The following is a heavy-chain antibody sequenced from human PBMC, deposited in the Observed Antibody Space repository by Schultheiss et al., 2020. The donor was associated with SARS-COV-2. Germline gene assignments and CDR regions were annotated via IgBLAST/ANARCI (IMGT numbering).Heavy chain of an antibody. V-gene: IGHV4-34*01. CDR3: ASLGGSYETAVDY. Sequence: SETLSLTCAVYGGSFSGYYWSWIRQPPGKGLEWIGEINHSGSTYYNPSLKSRVTISVDTSKNQFSLKLSSVTAADTAVYYCASLGGSYETAVDYWGQGTLVTVSS. CDR1: GGSFSGYY. CDR2: INHSGST. J-gene: IGHJ4*02. D-gene: IGHD1-26*01.